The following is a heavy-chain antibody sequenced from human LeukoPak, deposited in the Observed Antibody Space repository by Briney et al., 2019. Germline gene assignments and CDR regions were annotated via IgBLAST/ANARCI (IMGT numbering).Heavy chain of an antibody. J-gene: IGHJ3*01. CDR3: TDPDWG. Sequence: PGGSLRLSCVGSGFTFTNAWMTWVRQAPGEGLEWVATLTQDGSAKYYVDSVKGRFTISRDNAKNSLYLQMNSLRVEDTAVYYCTDPDWGWGQGTMVTVSS. V-gene: IGHV3-7*01. CDR1: GFTFTNAW. CDR2: LTQDGSAK. D-gene: IGHD3/OR15-3a*01.